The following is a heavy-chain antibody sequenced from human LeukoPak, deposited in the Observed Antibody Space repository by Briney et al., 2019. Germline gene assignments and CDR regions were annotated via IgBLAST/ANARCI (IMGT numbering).Heavy chain of an antibody. D-gene: IGHD6-19*01. Sequence: SETLSLTCTVSGGSISSSSYYWGWIRQPPGKGLEWIGSIYYSGSTYYNPSLRRRVTISVDTSKNQFSLKLSSVTAADTAVYYCASEPCSGCSPDYWGQGTLVTVSS. V-gene: IGHV4-39*01. CDR3: ASEPCSGCSPDY. CDR2: IYYSGST. J-gene: IGHJ4*02. CDR1: GGSISSSSYY.